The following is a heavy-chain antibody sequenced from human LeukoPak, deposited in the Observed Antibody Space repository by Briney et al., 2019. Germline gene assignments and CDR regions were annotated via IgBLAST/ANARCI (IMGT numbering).Heavy chain of an antibody. CDR3: ARPPTFRGWFDP. CDR2: ISSSGSTI. Sequence: GGSLRLSCAASGFTFSSYEMNWVRQAPGKGLEWVSYISSSGSTIYYADSVKGRFTISRDNAKNSLYLQMNSLRAEDTAVYYCARPPTFRGWFDPWGQGTLVTVSS. D-gene: IGHD2/OR15-2a*01. CDR1: GFTFSSYE. V-gene: IGHV3-48*03. J-gene: IGHJ5*02.